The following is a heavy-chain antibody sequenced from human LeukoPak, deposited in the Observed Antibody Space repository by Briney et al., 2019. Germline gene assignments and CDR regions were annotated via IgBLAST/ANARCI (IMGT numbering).Heavy chain of an antibody. CDR1: GFTVSSNY. D-gene: IGHD2/OR15-2a*01. CDR2: INHSGST. Sequence: GSLRLSCAASGFTVSSNYMTWVRQPPGKGLEWIGEINHSGSTKYNPSLKSRVTISVDTSKNQFSLKLSSVTAADTGVYYCARLYTSDIKYDHWNQGTLVTVSS. J-gene: IGHJ4*02. V-gene: IGHV4-34*08. CDR3: ARLYTSDIKYDH.